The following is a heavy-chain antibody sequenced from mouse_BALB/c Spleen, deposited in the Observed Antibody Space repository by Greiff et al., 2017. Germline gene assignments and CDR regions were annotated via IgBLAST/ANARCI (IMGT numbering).Heavy chain of an antibody. D-gene: IGHD1-2*01. J-gene: IGHJ1*01. CDR3: ARQITTASNWYFDV. Sequence: EVQGVESGGGLVKPGGSLKLSCAASGFAFSSYDMSWVRQTPEKRLEWVAYISSGGGSTYYPDTVKGRFTISRDNAKNTLYLQMSSLKSEDTAMYYCARQITTASNWYFDVWGAGTTVTVSS. CDR2: ISSGGGST. CDR1: GFAFSSYD. V-gene: IGHV5-12-1*01.